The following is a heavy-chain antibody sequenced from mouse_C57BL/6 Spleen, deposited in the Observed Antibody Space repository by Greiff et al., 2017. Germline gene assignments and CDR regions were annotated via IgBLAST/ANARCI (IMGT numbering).Heavy chain of an antibody. CDR1: GYAFSSSW. CDR3: ARDLYGYFDV. J-gene: IGHJ1*03. V-gene: IGHV1-82*01. CDR2: IYPGDGDT. Sequence: VQLQQSGPELVKPGASVKISCKASGYAFSSSWMNWVKQRPGKGLEWIGRIYPGDGDTNYNGKFKGKATLTADKSSSTAYMQLSSLTSEDSAVYFCARDLYGYFDVWGTGTTVTVSS.